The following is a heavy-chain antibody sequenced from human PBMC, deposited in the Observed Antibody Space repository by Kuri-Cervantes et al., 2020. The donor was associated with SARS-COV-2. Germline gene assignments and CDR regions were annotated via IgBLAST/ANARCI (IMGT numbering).Heavy chain of an antibody. D-gene: IGHD3-10*01. Sequence: SETLSLTCTVSGGSISSYYWSWIRQPAGKGLEWIGRIYTSGSTNYNPSLKSRVTMSVDTSKNQFSLKLSSVTAADTAVYYCARGGPRITMVRGIPGWFDPWGQGTLVTVSS. J-gene: IGHJ5*02. CDR3: ARGGPRITMVRGIPGWFDP. CDR1: GGSISSYY. CDR2: IYTSGST. V-gene: IGHV4-4*07.